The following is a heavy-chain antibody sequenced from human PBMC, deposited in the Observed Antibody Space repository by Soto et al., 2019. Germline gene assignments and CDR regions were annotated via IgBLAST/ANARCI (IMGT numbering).Heavy chain of an antibody. CDR2: IYYSGST. Sequence: SLTCTVSGGSISSGGYYWSWIRQHPGKGLEWIGYIYYSGSTYYNPSLKSRVTISVDTSKNQFSLKLSSVTAADTAVYYCARVHTYYYGSGTLNYYFDYWGQGTLVTVSS. CDR1: GGSISSGGYY. V-gene: IGHV4-31*03. CDR3: ARVHTYYYGSGTLNYYFDY. J-gene: IGHJ4*02. D-gene: IGHD3-10*01.